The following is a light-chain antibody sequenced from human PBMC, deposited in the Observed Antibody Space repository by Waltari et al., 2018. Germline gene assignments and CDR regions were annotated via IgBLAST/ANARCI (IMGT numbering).Light chain of an antibody. CDR3: QQYNSYSGT. J-gene: IGKJ1*01. Sequence: DIQMTQSPSTLSASVGDRVTTTCRVSQSISSWLAWYQQKPGKAPKLLIYKASSLESGVPSRFSGSGSGTEFTLTISSLQPDDFATYYCQQYNSYSGTFGQGTKVEIK. CDR2: KAS. V-gene: IGKV1-5*03. CDR1: QSISSW.